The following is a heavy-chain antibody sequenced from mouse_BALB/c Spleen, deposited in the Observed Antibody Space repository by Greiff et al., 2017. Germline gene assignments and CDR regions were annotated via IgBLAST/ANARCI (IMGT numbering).Heavy chain of an antibody. J-gene: IGHJ4*01. V-gene: IGHV6-6*02. CDR2: IRLKSNNYAT. CDR3: TIPPAHYAMDY. CDR1: GFTFSNYW. Sequence: EVKLMESGGGLVQPGGSMKLSCVASGFTFSNYWMNWVRQSPEKGLEWVAEIRLKSNNYATHYAESVKGRFTISRDDSKSSVYLQMNNLRAEDTGIYYCTIPPAHYAMDYWGQGTSVTVSS.